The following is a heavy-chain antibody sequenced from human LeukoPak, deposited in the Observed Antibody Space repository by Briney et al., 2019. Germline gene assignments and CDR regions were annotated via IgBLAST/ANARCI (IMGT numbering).Heavy chain of an antibody. V-gene: IGHV3-53*01. CDR1: GFTVSSNY. J-gene: IGHJ4*02. CDR2: IYSGGST. Sequence: GGSLRLSCAASGFTVSSNYMSWVRQAPGKGLEWVSVIYSGGSTYYADSVKGRFTISGDNSKNTLYPQMNSLRAEDTAVYYCASSLGVVGSFDYWGQGTLVTVSS. CDR3: ASSLGVVGSFDY. D-gene: IGHD2-2*01.